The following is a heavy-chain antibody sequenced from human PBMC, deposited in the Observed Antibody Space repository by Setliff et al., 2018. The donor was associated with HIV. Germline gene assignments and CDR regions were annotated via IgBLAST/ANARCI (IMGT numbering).Heavy chain of an antibody. CDR2: IYHTGSS. J-gene: IGHJ4*02. D-gene: IGHD3-22*01. V-gene: IGHV4-38-2*02. Sequence: SETLSLTCDVSGFSISSRYYWGWIRQSPGKGLEWIGNIYHTGSSYYNPSLNDRATISLDTSKNQFSLKLNSVTAADTAVYYCARDVLGLVISVYGFWGQGIPVTXSS. CDR1: GFSISSRYY. CDR3: ARDVLGLVISVYGF.